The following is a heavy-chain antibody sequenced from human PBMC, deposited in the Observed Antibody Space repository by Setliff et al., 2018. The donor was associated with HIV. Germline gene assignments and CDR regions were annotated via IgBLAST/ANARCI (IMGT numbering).Heavy chain of an antibody. Sequence: SETLSLTCTVSGDSITNNVYYWGRIRQPPGKGLEWIGSIYYSGSTYYNPSLKSRVTISVDTPKNQFSLKLSSVTAADTAVYYCHLEVPLMMGTTPPLWGQGTLVTVSS. CDR1: GDSITNNVYY. D-gene: IGHD1-7*01. CDR3: HLEVPLMMGTTPPL. J-gene: IGHJ4*02. CDR2: IYYSGST. V-gene: IGHV4-39*07.